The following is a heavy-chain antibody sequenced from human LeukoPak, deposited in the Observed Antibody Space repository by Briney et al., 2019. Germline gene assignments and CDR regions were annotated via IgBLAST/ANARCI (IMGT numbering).Heavy chain of an antibody. D-gene: IGHD5-12*01. V-gene: IGHV1-69*13. CDR3: ARDLRIGYSGYEGNY. J-gene: IGHJ4*02. Sequence: SVKVSCKASGGTFSSYAISWVRQAPGQGLEWMGGIIPIFGAANYAQKFQGRVTITADESTSTAYMELSSLRSEDTAVYYCARDLRIGYSGYEGNYWGQGTLVTVSS. CDR1: GGTFSSYA. CDR2: IIPIFGAA.